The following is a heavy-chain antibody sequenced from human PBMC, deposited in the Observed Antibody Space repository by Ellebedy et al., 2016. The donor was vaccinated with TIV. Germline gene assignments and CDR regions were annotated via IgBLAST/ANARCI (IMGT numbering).Heavy chain of an antibody. Sequence: ASVKVSCKASGYTFTSYGISWVRQAPGQGLEWMGWISAYNGNTNYAQKLQGRVTMTTDTSTSTAYMELRSLRSDDTAVYYCARDLQQWLEYYYYYGMDVWGQGTTVTVSS. CDR1: GYTFTSYG. J-gene: IGHJ6*02. D-gene: IGHD6-19*01. V-gene: IGHV1-18*01. CDR3: ARDLQQWLEYYYYYGMDV. CDR2: ISAYNGNT.